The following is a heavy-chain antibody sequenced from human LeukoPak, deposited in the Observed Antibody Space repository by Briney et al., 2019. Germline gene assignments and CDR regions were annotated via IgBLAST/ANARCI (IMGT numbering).Heavy chain of an antibody. J-gene: IGHJ1*01. CDR2: ISGSGGST. CDR1: GFIFSSYA. Sequence: TGGSLRLSCAASGFIFSSYAMSWVRQAPGKGLEWVSAISGSGGSTHYADSVKGRFTISRDNSKNTLNLQMNSLRAEDTAVYYCAKDREGGLDAEYFQHWGQGTLVTVSS. CDR3: AKDREGGLDAEYFQH. V-gene: IGHV3-23*01. D-gene: IGHD3/OR15-3a*01.